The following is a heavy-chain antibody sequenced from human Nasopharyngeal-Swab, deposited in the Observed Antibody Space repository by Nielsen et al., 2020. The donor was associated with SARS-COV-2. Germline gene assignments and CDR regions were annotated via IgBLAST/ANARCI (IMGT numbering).Heavy chain of an antibody. CDR3: ARNYHYYGMDV. V-gene: IGHV4-39*07. Sequence: SETLSLTCTVSGGSISSSSYYWGWIRQPPGKGLEWIGEINHSGSTNYNPSLKSRVTISVDTSKNQFSLKLSSVTAADTAVYYCARNYHYYGMDVWGQGTTVTVSS. CDR2: INHSGST. CDR1: GGSISSSSYY. D-gene: IGHD1-7*01. J-gene: IGHJ6*02.